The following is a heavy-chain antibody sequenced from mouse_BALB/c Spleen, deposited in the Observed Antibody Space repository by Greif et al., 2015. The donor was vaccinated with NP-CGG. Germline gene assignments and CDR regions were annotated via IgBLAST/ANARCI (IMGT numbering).Heavy chain of an antibody. CDR2: IYPGGGFT. Sequence: QAQLQQSGAELVRPGTSGKISCKASGYTFSNNWLGWVKQRPGHGPEWIGDIYPGGGFTNYYEKFKAKATPTSDTPSNTAYMQLSSLTSEHSADYSCTGLGEVYSGGSMAYWGQGGSVTVYS. V-gene: IGHV1-63*02. D-gene: IGHD3-1*01. CDR3: TGLGEVYSGGSMAY. J-gene: IGHJ4*01. CDR1: GYTFSNNW.